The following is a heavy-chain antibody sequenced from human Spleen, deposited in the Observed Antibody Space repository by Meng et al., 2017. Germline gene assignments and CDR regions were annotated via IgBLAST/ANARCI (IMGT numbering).Heavy chain of an antibody. CDR3: STDRSWFDP. CDR2: IKSKPDGGTA. CDR1: GINFSTAW. Sequence: EVQLVESGGGLVKPGGPLRLSCATSGINFSTAWMTWFRQAPGKGLEWVGRIKSKPDGGTADYGAPVQGRFTISKDDSKNTLYLQMNSLKTEDTAVYYCSTDRSWFDPWGQGTLVTVSS. V-gene: IGHV3-15*01. J-gene: IGHJ5*02.